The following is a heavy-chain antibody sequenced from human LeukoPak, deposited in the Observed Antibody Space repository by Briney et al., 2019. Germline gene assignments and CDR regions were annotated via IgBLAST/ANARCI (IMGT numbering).Heavy chain of an antibody. CDR3: AKDGSGYYDSMAPYYFDY. J-gene: IGHJ4*02. Sequence: PGGSLRLSCAAPGFTFDDYAMHWVRQAPGKGLEWVSGISWNSGSIGYADSVKGRFTISRDNAKNSLYLQMNSLRAEDMALYYCAKDGSGYYDSMAPYYFDYWGQGTLVTVSS. CDR2: ISWNSGSI. CDR1: GFTFDDYA. D-gene: IGHD3-22*01. V-gene: IGHV3-9*03.